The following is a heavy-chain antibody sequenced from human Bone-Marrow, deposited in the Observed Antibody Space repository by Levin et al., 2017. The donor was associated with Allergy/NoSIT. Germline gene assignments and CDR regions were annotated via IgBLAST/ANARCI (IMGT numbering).Heavy chain of an antibody. Sequence: LSLTCAASGFTFSSYAMSWVRQAPGKGLEWVSAISGSGGSTYYADSVKGRFTISRDNSKNTLYLQMNSLRAEDTAVYYCANSRGGMMDVWGKGTTVTVSS. CDR3: ANSRGGMMDV. V-gene: IGHV3-23*01. CDR1: GFTFSSYA. CDR2: ISGSGGST. J-gene: IGHJ6*04. D-gene: IGHD3-16*01.